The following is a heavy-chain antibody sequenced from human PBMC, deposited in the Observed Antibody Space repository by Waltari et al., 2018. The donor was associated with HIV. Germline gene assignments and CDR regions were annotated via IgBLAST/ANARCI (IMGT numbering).Heavy chain of an antibody. CDR3: ARDRITMVRGTGHFFDY. D-gene: IGHD3-10*01. J-gene: IGHJ4*02. CDR2: TYYRSKWYY. Sequence: QVQLQQSGPGLVKPSQTLSLTCAISGDSVSSYSAAWNWIRQSPSRGLEWLGRTYYRSKWYYDYAVSVKSRITINPDTSKNQFSLQLNSVTPDDTAVYYCARDRITMVRGTGHFFDYWGQGTLVTVSS. CDR1: GDSVSSYSAA. V-gene: IGHV6-1*01.